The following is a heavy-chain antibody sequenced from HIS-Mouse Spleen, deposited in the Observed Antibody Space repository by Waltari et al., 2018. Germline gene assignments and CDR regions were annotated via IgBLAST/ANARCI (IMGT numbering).Heavy chain of an antibody. Sequence: QLQLQESGPGLVKPSETLSLTCTVSGGSISSSSYYWGWIRQPPGKGLEWIGRIYYRGGTSNNPSLKSRVTRSVDTSKNQFSLKLSSVTAADTAVYYCAREIPYSSSLYDWYFDLWGRGTLVTVSS. CDR1: GGSISSSSYY. D-gene: IGHD6-13*01. CDR3: AREIPYSSSLYDWYFDL. V-gene: IGHV4-39*07. J-gene: IGHJ2*01. CDR2: IYYRGGT.